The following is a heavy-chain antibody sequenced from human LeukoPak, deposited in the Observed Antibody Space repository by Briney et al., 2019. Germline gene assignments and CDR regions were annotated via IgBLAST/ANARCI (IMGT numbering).Heavy chain of an antibody. CDR3: ARDSEYSSSGY. J-gene: IGHJ4*02. D-gene: IGHD6-6*01. Sequence: GGALRLSCAASGFTVSSNYMSWVRQAPGKGLEWVSVIYSGGSTYYADSVKGRFTISRDNAKNSLYLQMNSLRAEDTAVYYCARDSEYSSSGYWGQGTLVTVSS. CDR2: IYSGGST. V-gene: IGHV3-53*01. CDR1: GFTVSSNY.